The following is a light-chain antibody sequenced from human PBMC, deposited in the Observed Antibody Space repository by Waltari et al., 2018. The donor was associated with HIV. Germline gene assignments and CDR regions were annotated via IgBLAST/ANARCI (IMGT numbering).Light chain of an antibody. V-gene: IGLV2-14*01. CDR3: SSYTTTSTIL. CDR1: NSDIGCYNY. J-gene: IGLJ3*02. Sequence: QSALTQPASVSGSPGQSITISCTGTNSDIGCYNYVSWYQHHPGRAPKLLIYEVTPRPSGISYRFSGSKSGNTASMTISGLQAEDEADYYCSSYTTTSTILFGGGTKVTVL. CDR2: EVT.